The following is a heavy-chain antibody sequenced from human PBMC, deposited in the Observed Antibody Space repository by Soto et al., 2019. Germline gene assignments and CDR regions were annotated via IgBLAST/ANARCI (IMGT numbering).Heavy chain of an antibody. CDR2: IFHSGST. Sequence: QVQLQESGPGLVKPSGTLSLTCAVSGGSTSSNNWWSWVRQPPGQGLEWICEIFHSGSTHYSPSLKSRVTISVDKSKNHFSLNLTSVTAADTAGYYCARVYSGSYSDSWGQGTLVTVSS. CDR1: GGSTSSNNW. D-gene: IGHD1-26*01. V-gene: IGHV4-4*02. J-gene: IGHJ4*02. CDR3: ARVYSGSYSDS.